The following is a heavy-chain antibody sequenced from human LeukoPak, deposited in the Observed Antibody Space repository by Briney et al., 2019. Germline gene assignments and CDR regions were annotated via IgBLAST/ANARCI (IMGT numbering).Heavy chain of an antibody. J-gene: IGHJ4*02. CDR3: AKRSGYTTGWFFDF. CDR1: GFSFSSYA. D-gene: IGHD6-19*01. V-gene: IGHV3-23*01. CDR2: ISGRGDNT. Sequence: GGSLRLSCAASGFSFSSYAMSWVRQAPGKGLEWVSSISGRGDNTYYAESVKGRFTIFGDNSKNTLFLQMNSLRAEDTAVFYCAKRSGYTTGWFFDFWGQGTLVTVSS.